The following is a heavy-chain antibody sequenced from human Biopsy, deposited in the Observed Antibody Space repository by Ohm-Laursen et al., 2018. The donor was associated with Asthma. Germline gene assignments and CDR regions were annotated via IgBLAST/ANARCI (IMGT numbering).Heavy chain of an antibody. J-gene: IGHJ3*02. Sequence: SLRLSCAASGFSFSNFAIHWVRQAPGKGLEWVGVISKNASTQDYADSVKGRFTMARDSSKNTLDLQMNSLREEDTAVYYCVRDGTDDAFDIWGQGTVVSVSS. V-gene: IGHV3-30*01. CDR2: ISKNASTQ. CDR3: VRDGTDDAFDI. CDR1: GFSFSNFA. D-gene: IGHD1-1*01.